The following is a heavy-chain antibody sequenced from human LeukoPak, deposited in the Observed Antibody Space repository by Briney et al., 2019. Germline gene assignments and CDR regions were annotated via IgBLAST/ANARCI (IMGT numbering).Heavy chain of an antibody. CDR1: GGSISSYY. V-gene: IGHV4-59*08. J-gene: IGHJ1*01. CDR2: IYYSGST. CDR3: ARHSKYYYDSSGSYVGYFQH. Sequence: SETLSLTCTVSGGSISSYYWSWIRQTPGKGLEWNGDIYYSGSTNYNPSLKSRVTISVDTSKNQFSLKLSSVTAADTAVYYCARHSKYYYDSSGSYVGYFQHWGQGTLVTVSS. D-gene: IGHD3-22*01.